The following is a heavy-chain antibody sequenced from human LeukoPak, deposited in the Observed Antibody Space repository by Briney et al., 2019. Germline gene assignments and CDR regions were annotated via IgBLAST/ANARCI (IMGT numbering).Heavy chain of an antibody. CDR3: AREDYNDSGWYFDL. D-gene: IGHD4-17*01. CDR2: INNGGSRT. J-gene: IGHJ2*01. CDR1: GXTFSSYW. V-gene: IGHV3-74*01. Sequence: GGSLRLSCAASGXTFSSYWMHWVSQAPGKGLVWVSRINNGGSRTTYADSVKGRFTISRDNAKKTLYLQMNSLRAEDTAVYFCAREDYNDSGWYFDLWGRGTLVTVSS.